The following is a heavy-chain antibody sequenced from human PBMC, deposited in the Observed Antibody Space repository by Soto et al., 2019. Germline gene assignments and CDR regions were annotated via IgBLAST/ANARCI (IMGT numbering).Heavy chain of an antibody. D-gene: IGHD1-26*01. Sequence: ASMKVSCKASGYTFTSHYMHWVRQAPGQGLDWMGIINPSGGGTSYEQKFQGRVTMTRDTSTSTVYMELSSLRSEDTAVYYCARAGGSYLIYGMDVWGQGTTVTVSS. CDR1: GYTFTSHY. V-gene: IGHV1-46*01. CDR2: INPSGGGT. CDR3: ARAGGSYLIYGMDV. J-gene: IGHJ6*02.